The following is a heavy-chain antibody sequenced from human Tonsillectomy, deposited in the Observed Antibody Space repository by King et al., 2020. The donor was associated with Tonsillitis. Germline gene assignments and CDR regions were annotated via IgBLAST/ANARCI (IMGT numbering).Heavy chain of an antibody. CDR3: ARVSRYYYDSSGYGTKYYYGMDV. J-gene: IGHJ6*02. V-gene: IGHV3-21*01. Sequence: QLVQSGGGLVKPGGSLRLFCAASGFTCSSYSMNWVRQAPGKGLEWVSSIRSSSSFIYYADSVKGRFTISRDNDKNSLYLQMNSLSAEDTAVYYCARVSRYYYDSSGYGTKYYYGMDVWGQGTTVTVSS. CDR1: GFTCSSYS. D-gene: IGHD3-22*01. CDR2: IRSSSSFI.